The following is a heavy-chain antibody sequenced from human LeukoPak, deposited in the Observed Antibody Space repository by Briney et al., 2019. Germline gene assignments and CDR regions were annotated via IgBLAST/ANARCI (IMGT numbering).Heavy chain of an antibody. CDR2: INSDGTAT. J-gene: IGHJ3*02. Sequence: PGGSLRLSCAASGFTFSTYWMHWVRQVPGKGLVWVSRINSDGTATTYADSVKGRFTISRDNSKNTLYLQMNSLRAEDTAVYYCAKVSSGWYDDAFDIWGQGTMVTVSS. D-gene: IGHD6-19*01. CDR1: GFTFSTYW. V-gene: IGHV3-74*01. CDR3: AKVSSGWYDDAFDI.